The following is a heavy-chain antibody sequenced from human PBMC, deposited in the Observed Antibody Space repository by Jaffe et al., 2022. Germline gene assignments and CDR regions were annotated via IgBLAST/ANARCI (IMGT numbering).Heavy chain of an antibody. Sequence: EVQLVESGGGLVQPGRSLRLSCAASGFTFDDYAMHWVRQAPGKGLEWVSGISWNSGSIGYADSVKGRFTISRDNAKNSLYLQMNSLRAEDTALYYCAKDSLPLGYCSSTSCYGYMDVWGKGTTVTVSS. V-gene: IGHV3-9*01. CDR2: ISWNSGSI. D-gene: IGHD2-2*01. CDR1: GFTFDDYA. J-gene: IGHJ6*03. CDR3: AKDSLPLGYCSSTSCYGYMDV.